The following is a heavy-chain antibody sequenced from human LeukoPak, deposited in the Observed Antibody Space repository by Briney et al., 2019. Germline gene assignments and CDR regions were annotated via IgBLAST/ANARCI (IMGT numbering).Heavy chain of an antibody. D-gene: IGHD3-16*01. V-gene: IGHV3-21*01. Sequence: NPGGSLRLSCAASGFTFSSYGMNWVRQAPGKGLEWVSSISSSSSIIYYADSVKGRFTISRDNAKNSLYLQMNSLRAEDTAVYYCARDLFDDYSLDYWGQGTLVTVSS. CDR1: GFTFSSYG. CDR2: ISSSSSII. J-gene: IGHJ4*02. CDR3: ARDLFDDYSLDY.